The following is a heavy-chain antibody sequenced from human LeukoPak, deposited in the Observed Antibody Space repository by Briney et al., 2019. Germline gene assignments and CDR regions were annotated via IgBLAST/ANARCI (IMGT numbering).Heavy chain of an antibody. V-gene: IGHV3-30*18. J-gene: IGHJ4*02. D-gene: IGHD3-3*01. CDR2: ISYDGSNK. CDR3: AKFWSGYHYFDY. CDR1: GFTFSSYG. Sequence: GGSLRLSCAASGFTFSSYGMHWVRQAPGEGLEWVAVISYDGSNKYYADSVKGRFTTSRDNSKNTLYLQMNSLRAEDTAVYYCAKFWSGYHYFDYWGQGTLVTVSS.